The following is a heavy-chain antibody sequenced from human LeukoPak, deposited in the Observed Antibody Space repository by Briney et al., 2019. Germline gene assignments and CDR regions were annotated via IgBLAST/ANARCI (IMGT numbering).Heavy chain of an antibody. CDR1: GYTFTDYY. D-gene: IGHD3-22*01. V-gene: IGHV1-69-2*01. Sequence: GATVKISCKASGYTFTDYYMHWVQQAPGKGVEWMGRVDPEDGETIYAEKFQGRVTITADTSTDTAYMELSSLRSEDTAVYYCATGYYDSSGYYIRGTLDYWGQGTLVTVSS. CDR2: VDPEDGET. J-gene: IGHJ4*02. CDR3: ATGYYDSSGYYIRGTLDY.